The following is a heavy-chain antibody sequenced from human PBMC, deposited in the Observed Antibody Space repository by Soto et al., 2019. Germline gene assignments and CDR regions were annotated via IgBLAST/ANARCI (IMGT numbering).Heavy chain of an antibody. CDR2: IYHSGST. V-gene: IGHV4-4*02. CDR1: GGSISSINW. J-gene: IGHJ6*02. D-gene: IGHD5-12*01. CDR3: ARGGGPDIAYGMDV. Sequence: PSETLSLTCDVSGGSISSINWWSWVRQPPGKGLKWIGEIYHSGSTTYNPSLKSRATISVDKSKNQFSLKLKSVTAADTAIYYCARGGGPDIAYGMDVWGQGTTVTVSS.